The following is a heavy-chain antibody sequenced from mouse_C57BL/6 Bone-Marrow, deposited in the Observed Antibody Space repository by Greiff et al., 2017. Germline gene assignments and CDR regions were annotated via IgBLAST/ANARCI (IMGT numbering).Heavy chain of an antibody. D-gene: IGHD3-2*02. Sequence: VMLVESGAELAKPGASVKLSCKASGYTFTSYWMHWVKQRPGQGLEWIGYINPSSGYTKYNQKFKDKATLTADKSSSTAYMQLSSLTYEDSAVYYCARRRTADSSGYGFAYWGQGTLVTVSA. CDR1: GYTFTSYW. CDR2: INPSSGYT. V-gene: IGHV1-7*01. CDR3: ARRRTADSSGYGFAY. J-gene: IGHJ3*01.